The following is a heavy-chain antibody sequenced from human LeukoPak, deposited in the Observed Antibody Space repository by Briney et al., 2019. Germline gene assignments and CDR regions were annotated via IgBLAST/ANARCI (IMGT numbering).Heavy chain of an antibody. CDR1: GFSLSNYW. Sequence: GGSLRLSCAASGFSLSNYWMHWVRQAPGEGLMWVSQISPDGSQTFCADSVKGRFTISRDNAKNTVYLEMNSLSVEDTATYYCIRDFRSADLWGQGTLVTVTS. J-gene: IGHJ5*02. CDR2: ISPDGSQT. CDR3: IRDFRSADL. V-gene: IGHV3-74*01.